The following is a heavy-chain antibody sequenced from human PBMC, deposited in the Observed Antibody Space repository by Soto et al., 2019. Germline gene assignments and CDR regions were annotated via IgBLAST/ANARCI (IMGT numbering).Heavy chain of an antibody. Sequence: QVQLVQSGAEVKKPGSSVKVSCKASGGTFSSYAISWVRQAPGQGLEWMGGIIPVFGTANYAQKFQGRVTITADRATSTAYVDLSSLRSDDTAVYYCARGLGELAYYYGMDVWGQGTTVTVSS. V-gene: IGHV1-69*06. CDR1: GGTFSSYA. D-gene: IGHD3-10*01. CDR2: IIPVFGTA. J-gene: IGHJ6*02. CDR3: ARGLGELAYYYGMDV.